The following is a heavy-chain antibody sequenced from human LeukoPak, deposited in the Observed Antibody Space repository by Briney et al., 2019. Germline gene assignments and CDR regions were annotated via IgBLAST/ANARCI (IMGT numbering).Heavy chain of an antibody. J-gene: IGHJ4*02. CDR1: GGSFSGYY. Sequence: PSETLSLTCAVYGGSFSGYYWSWIRQPPGKGLEWIGEINHSGSTNYNPSLKSRVTISVDTSKNQFSLKLSSVTAADTTVYYCARYVVAAAQEHSDYRGQGTLVTVSS. V-gene: IGHV4-34*01. D-gene: IGHD6-13*01. CDR3: ARYVVAAAQEHSDY. CDR2: INHSGST.